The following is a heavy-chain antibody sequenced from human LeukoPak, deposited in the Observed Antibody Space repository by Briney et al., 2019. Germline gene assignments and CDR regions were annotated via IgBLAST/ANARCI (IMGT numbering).Heavy chain of an antibody. CDR2: TSSNGGST. Sequence: PGGSLRLSCAASGFTFSSYAMHWVRQAPGKGLEYVSATSSNGGSTYYANSVKGRFTISRDNSKNTLYLQMGSLRAEDMAVYYCARGRDGGAAAGEDFDYWGQGTLVTVSS. V-gene: IGHV3-64*01. CDR3: ARGRDGGAAAGEDFDY. J-gene: IGHJ4*02. D-gene: IGHD6-13*01. CDR1: GFTFSSYA.